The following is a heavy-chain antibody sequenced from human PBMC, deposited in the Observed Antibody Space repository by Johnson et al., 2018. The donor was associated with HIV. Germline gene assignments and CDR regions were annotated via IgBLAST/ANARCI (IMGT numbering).Heavy chain of an antibody. Sequence: QVQLVESGGGLVQPGGSLRLSCAASGFTFDDYGMSWVRQAPGKGLEWVAVISYDGSNKYYADSVKGRFTISRDNSKNTLYLQMNSLRAEGTVVYYCARDFGLFLGKDDAFDIWGQGTMVTVSS. CDR2: ISYDGSNK. CDR3: ARDFGLFLGKDDAFDI. J-gene: IGHJ3*02. CDR1: GFTFDDYG. V-gene: IGHV3-30*05. D-gene: IGHD7-27*01.